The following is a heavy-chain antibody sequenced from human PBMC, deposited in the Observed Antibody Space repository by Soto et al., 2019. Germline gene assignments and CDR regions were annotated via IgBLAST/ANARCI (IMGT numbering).Heavy chain of an antibody. CDR2: ISYDGSNK. CDR3: AKAGWFDP. CDR1: GFTFSSYG. J-gene: IGHJ5*02. Sequence: QVQLVESGGGVVQPGRSLRLSCAASGFTFSSYGMHWVRQAPGKGLEWVAVISYDGSNKYYADSVKGRFTISRDNSKNTLDLQMNSLRAEDTAVYYCAKAGWFDPWGQGTLVTVSS. V-gene: IGHV3-30*18.